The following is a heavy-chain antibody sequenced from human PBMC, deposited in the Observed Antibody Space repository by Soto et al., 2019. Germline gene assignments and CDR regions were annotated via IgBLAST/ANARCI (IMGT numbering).Heavy chain of an antibody. CDR2: IVVGSGNT. CDR3: AAPRGDSGGYYYLTIDDYYYGMDV. CDR1: GFTFTSSA. J-gene: IGHJ6*02. Sequence: GASVKFSCKASGFTFTSSAVQWVRQARGQRLEWIGWIVVGSGNTNYAQKFQERVTITRDMSTSTAYMELSSLRSEDTAVYYCAAPRGDSGGYYYLTIDDYYYGMDVWGQGTTVTVSS. D-gene: IGHD3-22*01. V-gene: IGHV1-58*01.